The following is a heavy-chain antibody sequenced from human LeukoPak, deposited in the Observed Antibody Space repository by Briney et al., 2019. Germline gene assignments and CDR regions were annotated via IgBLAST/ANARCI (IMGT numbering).Heavy chain of an antibody. CDR1: GFTFNNYW. D-gene: IGHD6-19*01. CDR2: IKQDESEK. Sequence: PGGSLRLSCEASGFTFNNYWMSWFRQAPGKGLEWVANIKQDESEKNYVDSVKGRFTISRDNVKNSLYLQMNSLRAEDTAIYYCASSRGQWLPPGVYWGQGTLVTVSS. V-gene: IGHV3-7*03. CDR3: ASSRGQWLPPGVY. J-gene: IGHJ4*02.